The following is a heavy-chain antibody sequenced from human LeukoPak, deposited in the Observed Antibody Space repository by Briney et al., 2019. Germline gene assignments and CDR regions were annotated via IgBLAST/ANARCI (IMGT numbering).Heavy chain of an antibody. V-gene: IGHV3-48*01. CDR3: ARDSGGRYLFGVVIIGAFDI. CDR1: GFTFSSYS. Sequence: GGSLRLSCAASGFTFSSYSMNWVRQAPGKGLEWVSYISSSSSTIYYADSVKGRFTISRDNAKNSLYLQMNSLRAEDTAVYYCARDSGGRYLFGVVIIGAFDIWGQGTMVTVSS. CDR2: ISSSSSTI. J-gene: IGHJ3*02. D-gene: IGHD3-3*01.